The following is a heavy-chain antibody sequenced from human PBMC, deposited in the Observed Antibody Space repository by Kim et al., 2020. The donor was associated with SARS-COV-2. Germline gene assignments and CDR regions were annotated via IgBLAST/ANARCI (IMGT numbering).Heavy chain of an antibody. Sequence: SETLSLTCTVSGGSISSYYWSWIRQPAGKGLEWIGRIYTSGSTNYNPSLKSRVTMSVDTSKNQFSLKLSSVTAADTAVYYCAREGAGGPKTGRKGDYYYGMDVWGQGTTVTVSS. CDR1: GGSISSYY. J-gene: IGHJ6*02. CDR3: AREGAGGPKTGRKGDYYYGMDV. V-gene: IGHV4-4*07. D-gene: IGHD2-8*02. CDR2: IYTSGST.